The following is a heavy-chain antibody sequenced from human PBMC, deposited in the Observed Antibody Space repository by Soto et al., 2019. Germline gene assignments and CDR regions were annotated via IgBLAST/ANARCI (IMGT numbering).Heavy chain of an antibody. CDR2: IYYSGST. CDR1: GGSIRGYY. Sequence: SETLSLTCTVSGGSIRGYYGRWIRQPPGKGLEWIGYIYYSGSTNYNPSLKSRVTISVDTSKNQFSLKLSSVTAADTAVYYCAREHSGYEIDYWGQGTLVTVSS. CDR3: AREHSGYEIDY. J-gene: IGHJ4*02. D-gene: IGHD5-12*01. V-gene: IGHV4-59*01.